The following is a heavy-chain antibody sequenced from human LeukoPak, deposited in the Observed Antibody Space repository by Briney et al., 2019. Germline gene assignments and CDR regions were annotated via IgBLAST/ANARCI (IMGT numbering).Heavy chain of an antibody. Sequence: PGGSLRLSCVASGFTFSSYAMHWVRQAPGKGLEYVSSITSNGDTTYYTDSVKGRFTISRDNSKNTLYLQMSSLRAEDTAVYYCLKDRLGTGDYWGQGTLVSVSS. CDR2: ITSNGDTT. D-gene: IGHD7-27*01. V-gene: IGHV3-64D*06. CDR1: GFTFSSYA. J-gene: IGHJ4*02. CDR3: LKDRLGTGDY.